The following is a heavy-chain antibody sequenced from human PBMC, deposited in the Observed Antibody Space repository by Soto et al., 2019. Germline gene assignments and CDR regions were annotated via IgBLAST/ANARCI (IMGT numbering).Heavy chain of an antibody. CDR1: GYTFTSYG. J-gene: IGHJ3*02. CDR3: ASPNRYITGSPDAFDI. CDR2: ISAYNGNT. V-gene: IGHV1-18*01. D-gene: IGHD1-20*01. Sequence: QVQLVQSGAEVKKPGASVKVSCKASGYTFTSYGISWVRQAPGQGLEWMGWISAYNGNTNYAQKLQGRVTMTTDTSTSTAYMELRCLRSDDTAVYYCASPNRYITGSPDAFDIWGQGTMVTVSS.